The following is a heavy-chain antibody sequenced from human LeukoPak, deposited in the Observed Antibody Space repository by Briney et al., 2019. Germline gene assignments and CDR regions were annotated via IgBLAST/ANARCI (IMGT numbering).Heavy chain of an antibody. D-gene: IGHD6-19*01. CDR2: FDPEDGET. CDR3: ATDYSLRGWAFDY. Sequence: VASVKVSCKVSGYTLTELSMHWVRQAPGKGLEWMGGFDPEDGETIYAQKFQGRVTMTGDTSTDTAYMELSSLRSEDTAVYYCATDYSLRGWAFDYWGQGTLVTVSS. CDR1: GYTLTELS. V-gene: IGHV1-24*01. J-gene: IGHJ4*02.